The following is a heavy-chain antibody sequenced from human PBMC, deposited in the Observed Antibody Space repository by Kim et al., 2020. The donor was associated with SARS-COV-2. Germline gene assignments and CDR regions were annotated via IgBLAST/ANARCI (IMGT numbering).Heavy chain of an antibody. V-gene: IGHV4-61*02. CDR2: IYTSGST. D-gene: IGHD3-10*01. Sequence: SETLSLTCTVSGGSISSGSYYWSWIRQPAGKGLEWIGRIYTSGSTNYNPSLKSRVTISVDTSKNQFSLKLSSVTAADTAVYYCARTLDLWFGEENAFDIWGQGTMVTVSS. CDR3: ARTLDLWFGEENAFDI. J-gene: IGHJ3*02. CDR1: GGSISSGSYY.